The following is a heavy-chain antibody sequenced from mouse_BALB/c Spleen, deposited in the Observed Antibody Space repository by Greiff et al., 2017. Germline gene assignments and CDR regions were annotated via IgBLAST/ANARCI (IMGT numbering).Heavy chain of an antibody. J-gene: IGHJ2*01. CDR1: GYSFTSGYF. CDR3: AREGYGSSYGDVDY. CDR2: ISYDGSN. Sequence: EVKLMESGPGLVKPSQSLSLTCSVSGYSFTSGYFWYLIRQFPGNLMEWVGYISYDGSNNYNPALKNRISITRDTSKNQVFLKLNSVTTEDTATSDCAREGYGSSYGDVDYWGQGTTLTVSS. V-gene: IGHV3-6*02. D-gene: IGHD1-1*01.